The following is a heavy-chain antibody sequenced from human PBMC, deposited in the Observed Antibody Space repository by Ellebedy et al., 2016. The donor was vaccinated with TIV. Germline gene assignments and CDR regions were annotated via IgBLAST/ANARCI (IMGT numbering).Heavy chain of an antibody. CDR2: ITGSGNT. Sequence: GESLKISXAASGFAFSNYGMNWVRQAPGKGLEWVSGITGSGNTYYAGPVKGRFTISRDNSKNTLYLQMNSLRAEDTAVYYCANIRGAMIWGQGILVTVSS. CDR3: ANIRGAMI. D-gene: IGHD3-10*01. V-gene: IGHV3-23*01. CDR1: GFAFSNYG. J-gene: IGHJ4*02.